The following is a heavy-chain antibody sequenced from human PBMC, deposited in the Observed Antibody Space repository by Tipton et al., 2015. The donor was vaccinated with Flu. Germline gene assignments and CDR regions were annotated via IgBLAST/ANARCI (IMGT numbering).Heavy chain of an antibody. Sequence: TLSLTCTVSGDSIGSYYWSWIRQPPGKGLEWIGDIHYTGKTNYSPSLKSRVTISVDMFKNQLSLSLTSVTAADTAVYFCARVGDTYYYDAGAYSSPLSCFDSWGQGPLVPVPP. V-gene: IGHV4-59*01. D-gene: IGHD3-22*01. CDR3: ARVGDTYYYDAGAYSSPLSCFDS. CDR1: GDSIGSYY. J-gene: IGHJ4*02. CDR2: IHYTGKT.